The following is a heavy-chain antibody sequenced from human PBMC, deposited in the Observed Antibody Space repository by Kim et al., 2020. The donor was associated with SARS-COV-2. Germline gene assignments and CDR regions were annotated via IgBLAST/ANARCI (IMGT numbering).Heavy chain of an antibody. CDR3: ANGGSVLGGMNV. CDR1: GDSVSSNNAA. V-gene: IGHV6-1*01. CDR2: TYYRSKWFN. D-gene: IGHD3-16*01. Sequence: SQTLSLTCAISGDSVSSNNAAWNWIRQSPSRGLEWLGRTYYRSKWFNDYALSVESRITINPDTSKNHFSLQLSSVTPEDTAVYYCANGGSVLGGMNVWGQGTTVTV. J-gene: IGHJ6*02.